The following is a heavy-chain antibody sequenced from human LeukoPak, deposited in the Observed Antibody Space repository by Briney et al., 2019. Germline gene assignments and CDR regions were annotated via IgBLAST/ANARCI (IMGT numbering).Heavy chain of an antibody. CDR3: ARGPYSYDSSGAFDI. CDR1: GYSISSGYY. Sequence: SETLSLTCTVSGYSISSGYYWGWIRQPPGKGLEWIGSIYHSGSAYYSPSLKSRISIFVDTSKNQFSLKLTSVTAADTAVYFCARGPYSYDSSGAFDIWGQGTMVTVSS. V-gene: IGHV4-38-2*02. J-gene: IGHJ3*02. D-gene: IGHD3-22*01. CDR2: IYHSGSA.